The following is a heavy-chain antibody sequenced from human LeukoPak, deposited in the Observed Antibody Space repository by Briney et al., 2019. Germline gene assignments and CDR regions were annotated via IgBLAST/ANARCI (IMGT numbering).Heavy chain of an antibody. CDR1: GVSISSYY. V-gene: IGHV4-59*01. CDR2: IYYSGST. Sequence: SKTLSLTCTVSGVSISSYYWSWIRQPPGKGLEWIGYIYYSGSTNYNPSLKSRVTISVDTSKNQFSLKLSSVTAADTAVYYCARVYYYGSGSYLTYYYGMDVWGQGTTVTVSS. CDR3: ARVYYYGSGSYLTYYYGMDV. J-gene: IGHJ6*02. D-gene: IGHD3-10*01.